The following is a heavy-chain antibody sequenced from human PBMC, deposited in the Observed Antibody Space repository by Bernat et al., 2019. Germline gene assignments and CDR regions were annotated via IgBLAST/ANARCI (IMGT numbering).Heavy chain of an antibody. CDR1: GFTFSSYG. V-gene: IGHV3-30*18. CDR2: ISYDGSNK. J-gene: IGHJ4*02. CDR3: ANPFNYGPYDSSGYARDY. D-gene: IGHD3-22*01. Sequence: QVQLVESGGGVVQPGRSLRLSCAASGFTFSSYGMHWVRQAPGKGLEWVAVISYDGSNKYYADSVKGRFTISRDNSKNTLYLQMNSLRAEETAVYYCANPFNYGPYDSSGYARDYWGQGTLVTVSS.